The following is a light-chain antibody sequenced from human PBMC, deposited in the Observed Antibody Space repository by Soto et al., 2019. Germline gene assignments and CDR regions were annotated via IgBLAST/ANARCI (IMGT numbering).Light chain of an antibody. CDR3: SSYTSTSTYV. CDR2: DVS. CDR1: SSDVGAYNY. Sequence: QSVLTQPASVSASPGQSITIFCTGTSSDVGAYNYVSWYQHHPGKAPKLMIHDVSDRPSGVSNRFSGSKSGNTASLTISGLQAEDEADYYCSSYTSTSTYVFGSGTKLTVL. J-gene: IGLJ1*01. V-gene: IGLV2-14*03.